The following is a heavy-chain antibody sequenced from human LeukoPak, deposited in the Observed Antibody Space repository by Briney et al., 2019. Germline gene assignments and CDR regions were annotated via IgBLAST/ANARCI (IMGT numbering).Heavy chain of an antibody. CDR3: TREGVYAPDPGNHRDAFDI. D-gene: IGHD2-8*01. CDR1: GGTFSTYA. Sequence: SVKVSCKASGGTFSTYAISWVRQAPGQGLEWMGGIIPVFGTANYAQKFQGRVTITAEKSTNTAHMELSRLESGDTAVYYCTREGVYAPDPGNHRDAFDIWGQGTVVIVSS. V-gene: IGHV1-69*06. CDR2: IIPVFGTA. J-gene: IGHJ3*02.